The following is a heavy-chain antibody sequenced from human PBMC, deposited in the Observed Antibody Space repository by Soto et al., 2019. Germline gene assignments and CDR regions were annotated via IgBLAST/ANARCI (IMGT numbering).Heavy chain of an antibody. D-gene: IGHD3-9*01. CDR2: IIPIFGTA. V-gene: IGHV1-69*06. CDR1: GGTFSSYA. Sequence: SVKVSCKTSGGTFSSYAISWERQTPGQRLEWMGGIIPIFGTANYAQKFQGRVTITADKSTSTAYMELSSLRSEDTAVYYCARGNQRYFDWTIIDGGEYFQHWGQGTLVTVSS. CDR3: ARGNQRYFDWTIIDGGEYFQH. J-gene: IGHJ1*01.